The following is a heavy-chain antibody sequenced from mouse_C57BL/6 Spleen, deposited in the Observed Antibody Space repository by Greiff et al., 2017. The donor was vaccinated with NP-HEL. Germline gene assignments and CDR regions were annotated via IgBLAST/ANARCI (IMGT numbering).Heavy chain of an antibody. CDR3: AGYSFYAMDY. CDR1: GFTFSDYG. D-gene: IGHD2-12*01. V-gene: IGHV5-17*01. J-gene: IGHJ4*01. Sequence: EVHLVESGGGLVKPGGSLKLSCAASGFTFSDYGMHWVRQAPEKGLEWVAYISSGSSTIYYADTVKGRFTISRDNAKNTLFLQMTSLRSEDTAMYYCAGYSFYAMDYWGQGTSVTVSS. CDR2: ISSGSSTI.